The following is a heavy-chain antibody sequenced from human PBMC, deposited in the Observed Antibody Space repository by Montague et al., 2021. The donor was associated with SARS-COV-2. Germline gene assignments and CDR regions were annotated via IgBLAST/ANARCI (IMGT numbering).Heavy chain of an antibody. CDR3: AGKVLPVPADY. Sequence: SETLSLTCAVSGVSITSTNWWSLVRQPPGKGLEWIGEISNGGIATYNPSLKSRATISMDRSRNLFSLKLSSVTAADTAIYYCAGKVLPVPADYWGQGTLVTVS. D-gene: IGHD3-10*02. CDR1: GVSITSTNW. CDR2: ISNGGIA. J-gene: IGHJ4*02. V-gene: IGHV4-4*02.